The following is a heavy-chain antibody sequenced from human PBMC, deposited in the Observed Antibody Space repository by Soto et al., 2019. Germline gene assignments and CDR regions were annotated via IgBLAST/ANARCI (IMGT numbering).Heavy chain of an antibody. CDR2: ISAYNGNT. V-gene: IGHV1-18*01. J-gene: IGHJ3*02. CDR3: ARVGSGGSSEDAFDI. CDR1: GYTFTSYG. Sequence: ASVKVSCKASGYTFTSYGISWVRRAPGQGLEWMGWISAYNGNTNYAQKLQGRVTMTTDTSTSTAYMELRSLRSDDTAVYYCARVGSGGSSEDAFDIWGQGTMVTVSS. D-gene: IGHD2-15*01.